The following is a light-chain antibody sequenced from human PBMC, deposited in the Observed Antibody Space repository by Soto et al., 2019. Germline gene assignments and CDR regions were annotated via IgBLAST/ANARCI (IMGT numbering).Light chain of an antibody. V-gene: IGLV1-40*01. CDR1: SSNIGAGYD. CDR3: QSYDSSLSGSYV. CDR2: GNS. J-gene: IGLJ1*01. Sequence: QSVLTQPPSVSGAPGQRVTISCTGSSSNIGAGYDVHWYQQLPGTAPKLLIYGNSNRPSGVPDRFSGSKSGTSASLAITGLQAGYEADYYCQSYDSSLSGSYVFGTGTKLTVL.